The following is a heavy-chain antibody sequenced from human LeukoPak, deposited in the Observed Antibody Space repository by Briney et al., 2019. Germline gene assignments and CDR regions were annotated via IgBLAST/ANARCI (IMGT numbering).Heavy chain of an antibody. Sequence: GESLKISCKGSGYSFTSYWIGWVRQMPGKGLEWMGIIYPGDSDTRYSPSFQGQATISADKSISSAYLQWSSLKASDTAIYYCARFSSAWSFDYWGQGTLVTVSS. V-gene: IGHV5-51*01. CDR2: IYPGDSDT. J-gene: IGHJ4*02. CDR3: ARFSSAWSFDY. D-gene: IGHD6-19*01. CDR1: GYSFTSYW.